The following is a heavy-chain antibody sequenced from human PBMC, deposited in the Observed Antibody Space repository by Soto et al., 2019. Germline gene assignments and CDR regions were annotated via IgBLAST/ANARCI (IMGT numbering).Heavy chain of an antibody. CDR2: IKEDGSEK. CDR3: ARVYAFVLVKYYYYMDV. V-gene: IGHV3-7*01. CDR1: GFTFSSFQ. J-gene: IGHJ6*03. Sequence: GGSLRLSCAASGFTFSSFQMSWVRQAPGKGLEWVANIKEDGSEKYYVDSVKGRFTISRDNAKNSLLLQMNSLRAEDTAVYYCARVYAFVLVKYYYYMDVWGKGTTVTVSS. D-gene: IGHD2-2*01.